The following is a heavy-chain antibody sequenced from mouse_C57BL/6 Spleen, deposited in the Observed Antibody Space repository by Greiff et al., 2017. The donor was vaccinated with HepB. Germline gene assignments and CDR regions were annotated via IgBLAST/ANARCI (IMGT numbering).Heavy chain of an antibody. CDR2: INPNNGGT. CDR3: ASYYDAYAMDY. Sequence: EVQLQQSGPELVKPGDSVKISCKASGYTFTDYYMNWVKQSHGKSLEWIGDINPNNGGTSYNQKFKCKATLTVDKYSSTAYMELRSLTSEDSAVYYCASYYDAYAMDYWGQGTSVTVSS. CDR1: GYTFTDYY. J-gene: IGHJ4*01. D-gene: IGHD1-1*01. V-gene: IGHV1-26*01.